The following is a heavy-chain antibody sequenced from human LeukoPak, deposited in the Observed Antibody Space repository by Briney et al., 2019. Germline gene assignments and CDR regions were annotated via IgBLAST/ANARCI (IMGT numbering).Heavy chain of an antibody. D-gene: IGHD3-10*01. V-gene: IGHV3-21*01. CDR1: GFTFSSYS. J-gene: IGHJ4*02. Sequence: PGGSLRLSCAASGFTFSSYSMNWVRQAPGKGLEWVSSISSSSSYIYYADSVKGRFTISGDNAKNSLYLQMNSLRAEDTAVYYCARGQEYYYGSGSDYWGQGTLVTVSS. CDR2: ISSSSSYI. CDR3: ARGQEYYYGSGSDY.